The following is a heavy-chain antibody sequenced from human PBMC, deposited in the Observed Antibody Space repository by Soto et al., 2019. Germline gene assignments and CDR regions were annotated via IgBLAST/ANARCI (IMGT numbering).Heavy chain of an antibody. CDR3: ARGGLLGYCGGSSCHNSFDY. CDR2: IYQSGST. Sequence: QLQLQESGSRLVKPSQTLSLTCDVSGGSINSGGYPWSWIRQPPGKGLEWIGYIYQSGSTYYNPSLKRRVTISIDRSKNQFSLSLSSVTAADTAVYYCARGGLLGYCGGSSCHNSFDYWGQGSLVTVSS. D-gene: IGHD2-15*01. CDR1: GGSINSGGYP. V-gene: IGHV4-30-2*01. J-gene: IGHJ4*02.